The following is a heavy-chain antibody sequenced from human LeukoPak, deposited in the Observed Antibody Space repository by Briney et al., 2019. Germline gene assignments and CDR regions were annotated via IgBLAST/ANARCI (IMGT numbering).Heavy chain of an antibody. CDR3: ARGRIAAPAYYFDY. D-gene: IGHD6-6*01. V-gene: IGHV4-34*01. Sequence: PSETLSLTCAVYGGSFSGYYWSWIRQPPGKGLEWIGEINHSGSTNYNPSLKSRVTISVDTSKNQSSLKLSSVTAADTAVYYCARGRIAAPAYYFDYWGQGTLVTVSS. CDR2: INHSGST. CDR1: GGSFSGYY. J-gene: IGHJ4*02.